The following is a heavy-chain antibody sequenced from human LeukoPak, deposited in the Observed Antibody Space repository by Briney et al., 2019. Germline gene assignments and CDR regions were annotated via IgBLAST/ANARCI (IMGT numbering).Heavy chain of an antibody. Sequence: ASVKVSCKASGYTFTSYGISWVRQAPGQGLEWMGWISAYNGNTNYAQNLQGRVTMTTDTSTSTAYMELRSLRSDDTAVYYCARDRGYCTNGVCYREWFDPWGQGTLVGVSS. CDR2: ISAYNGNT. CDR1: GYTFTSYG. CDR3: ARDRGYCTNGVCYREWFDP. V-gene: IGHV1-18*01. D-gene: IGHD2-8*01. J-gene: IGHJ5*02.